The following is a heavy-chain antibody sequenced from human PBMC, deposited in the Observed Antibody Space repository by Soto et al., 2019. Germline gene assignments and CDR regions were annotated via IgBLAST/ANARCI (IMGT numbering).Heavy chain of an antibody. V-gene: IGHV3-21*01. Sequence: PGGSLRLSCAASGFTFSSYSMNWVRQAPGKGLEWVSSISSSSSYIYYADSVKGRFTISRDNAKNSLYLQMNSLRAEDTAVYYCAKGSGYTNWFDPWGQRTLVTVSS. CDR2: ISSSSSYI. CDR1: GFTFSSYS. J-gene: IGHJ5*02. D-gene: IGHD3-10*01. CDR3: AKGSGYTNWFDP.